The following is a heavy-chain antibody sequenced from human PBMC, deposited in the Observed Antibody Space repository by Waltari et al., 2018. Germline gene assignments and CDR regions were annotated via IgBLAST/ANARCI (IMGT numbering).Heavy chain of an antibody. CDR2: MYFSGTH. J-gene: IGHJ3*02. CDR1: GDSITSHF. D-gene: IGHD3-22*01. CDR3: ARLPRGSVIIGAFDI. V-gene: IGHV4-59*11. Sequence: VQLQESGPGLVKPSETLSLSCDVPGDSITSHFWSWIRQAPGKGLELIGYMYFSGTHNYNPSLKSRVTISIDTSKNHFSLNLRSVTAADTAIYYCARLPRGSVIIGAFDIWGQGTQVTVSS.